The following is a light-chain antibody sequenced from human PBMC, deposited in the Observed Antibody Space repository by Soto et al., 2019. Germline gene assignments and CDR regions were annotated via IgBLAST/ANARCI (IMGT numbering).Light chain of an antibody. V-gene: IGLV1-40*01. CDR1: SSDIGAGSE. CDR3: QSYYNSLSAYV. J-gene: IGLJ1*01. Sequence: QSVLTQPPSLSGAPGQRVTISCTGSSSDIGAGSEVHWYQQLPGTAPKLLIFGSTTRPSGVPDRFSGSKSATSASLAITGLQAEDEADYYCQSYYNSLSAYVFGTGTKVTVL. CDR2: GST.